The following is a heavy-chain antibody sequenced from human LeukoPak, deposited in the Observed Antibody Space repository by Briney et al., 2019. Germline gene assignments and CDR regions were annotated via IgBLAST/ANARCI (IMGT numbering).Heavy chain of an antibody. D-gene: IGHD6-13*01. CDR2: ISYDGSNK. CDR1: GFTFSSYA. CDR3: ARGDKQLVFNRNKGGFDP. V-gene: IGHV3-30*04. Sequence: RGGSLRLSCAASGFTFSSYAMHWVRQAPGKGLEWVTIISYDGSNKYYADSVKGRFTISRDNSKNTLYLQMNSLRTEDTAVYYCARGDKQLVFNRNKGGFDPWGQETLVTVSS. J-gene: IGHJ5*02.